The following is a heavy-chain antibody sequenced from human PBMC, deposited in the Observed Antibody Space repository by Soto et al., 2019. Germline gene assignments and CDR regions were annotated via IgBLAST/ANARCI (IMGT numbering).Heavy chain of an antibody. V-gene: IGHV3-23*01. D-gene: IGHD3-22*01. Sequence: EVQLLESGGDLIQPGGSLRLSCAASGFTFNIYAMTWVRQAPGKWLEWVSAISRYGDITYYADSVEGRFTIARANSKNALYLQIKSLRAEDTAVYYCSKDRYLDHDSRGYLFDHWGQGTLVTVSS. J-gene: IGHJ4*02. CDR2: ISRYGDIT. CDR3: SKDRYLDHDSRGYLFDH. CDR1: GFTFNIYA.